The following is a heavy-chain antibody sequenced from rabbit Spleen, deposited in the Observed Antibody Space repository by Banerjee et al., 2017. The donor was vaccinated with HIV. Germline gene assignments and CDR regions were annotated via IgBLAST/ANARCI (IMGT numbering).Heavy chain of an antibody. CDR1: GFTLSSYY. V-gene: IGHV1S7*01. CDR3: ARDGAGGSYFAL. CDR2: IDPVFGIT. Sequence: QLEESGGGLVKPEGSLTLPCTASGFTLSSYYMNWVRQAPGKGLEWIGYIDPVFGITYYANWVNGRFSISRENAQNTVFLRMTSLTAADTATYFCARDGAGGSYFALWGPGTLVTVS. D-gene: IGHD8-1*01. J-gene: IGHJ4*01.